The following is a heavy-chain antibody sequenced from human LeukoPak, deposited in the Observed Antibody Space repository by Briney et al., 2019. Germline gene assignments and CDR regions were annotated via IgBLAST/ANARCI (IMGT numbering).Heavy chain of an antibody. V-gene: IGHV3-23*01. D-gene: IGHD3-22*01. Sequence: GGSLRLSCAASGFTFHNYAMSWVRQAPGKGLEWVSAISSSGDITFYADSVRGRFTISRDNSRYTLYLQMNSLRAEDAAMYYCAKDRPNYHESNGHYHRRNGDSWGQGTLVTVSS. CDR1: GFTFHNYA. J-gene: IGHJ5*01. CDR3: AKDRPNYHESNGHYHRRNGDS. CDR2: ISSSGDIT.